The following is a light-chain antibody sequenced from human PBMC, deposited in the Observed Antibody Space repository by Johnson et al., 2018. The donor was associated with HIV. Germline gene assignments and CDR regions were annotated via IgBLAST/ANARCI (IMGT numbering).Light chain of an antibody. J-gene: IGLJ1*01. CDR2: DNN. CDR3: GTWDSSLSAYV. CDR1: SSNIGNNY. Sequence: SVLTQPPSVSAAPGQKVTISCSGSSSNIGNNYVSWYQQLPGAAPKLLIYDNNKRPSGIPDRFSGSKSGTSPTLGITGLQTGDEADYYCGTWDSSLSAYVFGTGTKVTVL. V-gene: IGLV1-51*01.